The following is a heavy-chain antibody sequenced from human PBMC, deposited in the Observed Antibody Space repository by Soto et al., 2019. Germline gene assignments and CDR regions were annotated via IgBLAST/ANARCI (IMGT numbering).Heavy chain of an antibody. J-gene: IGHJ6*02. CDR2: IKTKSEGGPT. Sequence: EVQLAESGGGLIQPGGSLRLSCAASGLPISNAWMNWVRQAPGKGLEWVGRIKTKSEGGPTDYAAAVKGRFTVSRDDSKNTLYLQMNSLKTEDTAVYYCTTGSVEGVWGQGTTVTVSS. D-gene: IGHD2-15*01. CDR1: GLPISNAW. CDR3: TTGSVEGV. V-gene: IGHV3-15*07.